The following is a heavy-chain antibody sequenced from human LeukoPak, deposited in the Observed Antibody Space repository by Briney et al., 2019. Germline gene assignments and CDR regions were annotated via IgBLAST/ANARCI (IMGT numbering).Heavy chain of an antibody. D-gene: IGHD2-8*01. CDR1: AFSVTSNY. Sequence: GGSLRLSCATSAFSVTSNYMSWVRQAPGKGVEWVSVFYKDGSTYHADSVKGRFTISRDNAKNTVNLHMNTLRVEDTGLYYCTRDSGGDTNGYPSRWGQGTLVTVSS. V-gene: IGHV3-66*01. CDR2: FYKDGST. J-gene: IGHJ4*02. CDR3: TRDSGGDTNGYPSR.